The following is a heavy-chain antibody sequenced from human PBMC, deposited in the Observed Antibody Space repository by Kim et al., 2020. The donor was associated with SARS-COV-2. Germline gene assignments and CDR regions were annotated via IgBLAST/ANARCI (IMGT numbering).Heavy chain of an antibody. D-gene: IGHD2-15*01. CDR3: ARDRLDVVAVGASFRGDLYH. V-gene: IGHV3-30*01. Sequence: GRFTISRDNSKNTLYLQMNNLRAEDTAVYYCARDRLDVVAVGASFRGDLYHWGQGTRVTVSS. J-gene: IGHJ5*02.